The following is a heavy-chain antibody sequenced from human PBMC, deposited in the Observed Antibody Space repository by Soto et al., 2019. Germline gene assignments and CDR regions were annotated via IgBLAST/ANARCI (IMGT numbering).Heavy chain of an antibody. CDR2: ISYDGSNK. CDR3: ARLDSAGWNSFAY. D-gene: IGHD1-1*01. CDR1: GFTFSSYA. V-gene: IGHV3-30-3*01. J-gene: IGHJ4*02. Sequence: QVHLVESGGGVVQPGTSLRLSCEASGFTFSSYAMHWVRQAPGKGLEWVAVISYDGSNKYYADSVKGRFIISRDNSKNPLYRKMNSLRAGDAAVYYCARLDSAGWNSFAYWGQGSLVPLSS.